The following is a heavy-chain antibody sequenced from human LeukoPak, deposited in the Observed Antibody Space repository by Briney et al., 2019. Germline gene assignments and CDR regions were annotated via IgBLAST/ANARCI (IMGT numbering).Heavy chain of an antibody. CDR1: GYSFTSYW. Sequence: GESLKISCKGSGYSFTSYWIGWVRQMPGKGLEWMGIIYPGDSDTRYSPSFQGQVTISADKSISTAYLQWSSLKASDTAMYYCARHGSDHSGSYSIGPDAFDIWGQGTMVTVSS. V-gene: IGHV5-51*01. J-gene: IGHJ3*02. CDR2: IYPGDSDT. D-gene: IGHD1-26*01. CDR3: ARHGSDHSGSYSIGPDAFDI.